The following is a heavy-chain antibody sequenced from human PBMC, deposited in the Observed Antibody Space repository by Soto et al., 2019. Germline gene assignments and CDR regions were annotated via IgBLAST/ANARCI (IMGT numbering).Heavy chain of an antibody. CDR2: TYYRSKWHN. D-gene: IGHD6-13*01. J-gene: IGHJ4*02. CDR1: GDSVSSNTAA. V-gene: IGHV6-1*01. CDR3: AKQTSDSTWYGGIDY. Sequence: PSQTLSLTCAISGDSVSSNTAAWNWIRQSPSRGLEWLGRTYYRSKWHNDYAVSVKSRIIINPDTSKNHVSLQLNSVTPEDTAIYYCAKQTSDSTWYGGIDYWGKGTMVTVAS.